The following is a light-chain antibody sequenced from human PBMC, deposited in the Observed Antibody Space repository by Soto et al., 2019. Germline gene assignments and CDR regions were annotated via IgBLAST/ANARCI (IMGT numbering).Light chain of an antibody. V-gene: IGKV3-20*01. CDR2: GAS. J-gene: IGKJ4*01. CDR1: QSVTSNY. CDR3: QQYDTSPPLT. Sequence: EIVLTQSPGTLSLSPGDRATLSCRASQSVTSNYLAWYQQKPGQAPRLLLYGASRRAIGIPDRFSGSGSGTDFTLTISRLEPEDCAVYYCQQYDTSPPLTFGGGTKVEIK.